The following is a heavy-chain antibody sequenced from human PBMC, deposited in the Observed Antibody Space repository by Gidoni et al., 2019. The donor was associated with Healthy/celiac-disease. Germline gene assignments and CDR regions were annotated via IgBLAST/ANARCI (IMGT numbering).Heavy chain of an antibody. V-gene: IGHV1-69*01. J-gene: IGHJ4*02. D-gene: IGHD3-9*01. CDR2: FIPIFGTA. Sequence: HVQLVQSGAAVKKPGSSVNVSCKASGVTFSSYAISWVRQAPGHGLEWMGGFIPIFGTANYAQKFQGRVTITADEATSTAYMELSSLRSEDTAVYYCARVAVVLRYFDGQYYFDYWGQGTLVTVSS. CDR1: GVTFSSYA. CDR3: ARVAVVLRYFDGQYYFDY.